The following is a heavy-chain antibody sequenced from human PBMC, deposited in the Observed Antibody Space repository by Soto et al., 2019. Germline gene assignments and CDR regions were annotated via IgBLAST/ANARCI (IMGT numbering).Heavy chain of an antibody. J-gene: IGHJ5*02. Sequence: SETLSLTCAVYGGSFSGYYWSWIRQPPGKGLEWIGEINHSGSTNYNPSLKSRVTISVDTSKNQFSLKLSSVNAADTAVYYCARAHTSYDYIWGSYRFGPWFDPWGQGTLVTVSS. CDR2: INHSGST. CDR3: ARAHTSYDYIWGSYRFGPWFDP. D-gene: IGHD3-16*02. V-gene: IGHV4-34*01. CDR1: GGSFSGYY.